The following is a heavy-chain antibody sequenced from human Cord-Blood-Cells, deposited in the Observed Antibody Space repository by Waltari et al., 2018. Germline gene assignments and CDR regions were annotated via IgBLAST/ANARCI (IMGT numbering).Heavy chain of an antibody. J-gene: IGHJ4*02. CDR3: ARVARLKTLDY. D-gene: IGHD2-21*02. CDR1: GYTFTGYY. Sequence: QVQLVQSGAEVKKPGASVKVSCKASGYTFTGYYMHWVRQAPGQGLEWMGRINPNDGGKNYAQKFQGRGTMTRDTSISTAYMELSSLRSDDRAVYYCARVARLKTLDYRGQGTLVTVSS. CDR2: INPNDGGK. V-gene: IGHV1-2*02.